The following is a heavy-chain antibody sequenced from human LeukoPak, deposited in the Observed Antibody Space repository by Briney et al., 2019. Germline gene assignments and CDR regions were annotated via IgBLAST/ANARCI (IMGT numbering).Heavy chain of an antibody. D-gene: IGHD6-13*01. V-gene: IGHV1-69*13. CDR1: GGTLSDHI. CDR3: ARSPVALAAANSVAFDY. CDR2: LIPMFGTA. J-gene: IGHJ4*02. Sequence: ASVKVSCNAPGGTLSDHIISWVRQTPGQGLEWMGSLIPMFGTANYAQNFQDRVTLSADGSTSTVYMELSSLRSEDTAVYYCARSPVALAAANSVAFDYWGQGTLVTVSS.